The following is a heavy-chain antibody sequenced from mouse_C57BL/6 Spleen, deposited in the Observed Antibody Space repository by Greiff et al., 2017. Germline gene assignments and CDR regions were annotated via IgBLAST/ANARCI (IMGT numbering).Heavy chain of an antibody. D-gene: IGHD1-1*01. J-gene: IGHJ2*01. Sequence: VQLQESGAELVKPGASVKLSCKASGYTFTEYTIHWVKQRSGQGLEWIGWFYPGRGSIKYNEKFKDKATLTADKSSSTVYMELNRLTSEDSAVYFCARHGSHITTVVAPFDYWGQGTTLTVSS. CDR2: FYPGRGSI. CDR1: GYTFTEYT. CDR3: ARHGSHITTVVAPFDY. V-gene: IGHV1-62-2*01.